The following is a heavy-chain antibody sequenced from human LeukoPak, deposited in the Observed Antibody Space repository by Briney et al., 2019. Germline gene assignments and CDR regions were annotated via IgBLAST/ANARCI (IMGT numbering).Heavy chain of an antibody. CDR3: ARSYSNDEYYFDY. D-gene: IGHD4-11*01. CDR1: GYTFTGYY. V-gene: IGHV1-2*02. Sequence: GASVKVSCKASGYTFTGYYMHWVRQAPGQGLEWMGWINPNSGGTNYAQKFQGRVTMTRDTSISTAYMELSRLRSDDTAVYYCARSYSNDEYYFDYWGQGTLVTVSS. CDR2: INPNSGGT. J-gene: IGHJ4*02.